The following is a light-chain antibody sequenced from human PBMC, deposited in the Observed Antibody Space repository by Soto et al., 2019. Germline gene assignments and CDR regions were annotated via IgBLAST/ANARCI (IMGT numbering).Light chain of an antibody. CDR3: KSYDTSLSHVV. CDR1: SSNIGSFYD. CDR2: GAN. Sequence: QSVLTQPPSVSGAPGQRVTIPCTGSSSNIGSFYDVHWYQQLPGTVPKLLLYGANNRPSRVPDRLTGSKSGTSASLAIMGLPPEYETHYYGKSYDTSLSHVVFGGGTKLTVL. J-gene: IGLJ2*01. V-gene: IGLV1-40*01.